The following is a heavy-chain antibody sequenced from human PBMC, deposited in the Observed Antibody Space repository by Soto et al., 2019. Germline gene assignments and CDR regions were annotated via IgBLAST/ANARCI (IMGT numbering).Heavy chain of an antibody. V-gene: IGHV3-21*01. D-gene: IGHD3-3*01. CDR2: ISSSSSYI. CDR3: ERAPCYDFWSGYPWGLDYYYYGMDV. Sequence: PGGSLRLSCAASGFTFSSYSMNWVRQAPGKGLEWVSSISSSSSYIYYADSVKGRFTISRDNAKNSLYLQMNSLRAEDTAVYYCERAPCYDFWSGYPWGLDYYYYGMDVWGQGTTVTVSS. CDR1: GFTFSSYS. J-gene: IGHJ6*02.